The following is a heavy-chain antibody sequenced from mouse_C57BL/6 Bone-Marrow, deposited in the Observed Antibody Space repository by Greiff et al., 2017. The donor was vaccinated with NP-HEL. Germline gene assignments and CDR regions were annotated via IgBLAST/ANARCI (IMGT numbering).Heavy chain of an antibody. D-gene: IGHD2-4*01. CDR3: ASRGYDYDVDWYFDV. J-gene: IGHJ1*03. Sequence: VQLQQSGPELVKPGASVKIPCKASGYTFTDYNMDWVKQSHGKSLEWIGDINPNNGGTIYNQKFKGKATLTVDKSSSTAYMELRSLTSEDTAVYYCASRGYDYDVDWYFDVWGTGTTVTVSS. V-gene: IGHV1-18*01. CDR2: INPNNGGT. CDR1: GYTFTDYN.